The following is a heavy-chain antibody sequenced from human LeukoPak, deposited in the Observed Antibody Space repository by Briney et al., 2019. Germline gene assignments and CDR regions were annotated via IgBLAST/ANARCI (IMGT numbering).Heavy chain of an antibody. D-gene: IGHD1-26*01. CDR2: IYNTGAT. CDR3: ARIEWERLGRAFDI. V-gene: IGHV3-53*01. Sequence: GWSLRLSCVASGFTVSDNYMTWVRQAPGKGLEWVSSIYNTGATHYAESVKGRFTISRDNSKNTLFLQMNSLRAEDMAVYYCARIEWERLGRAFDIWGQGTMVTVSS. CDR1: GFTVSDNY. J-gene: IGHJ3*02.